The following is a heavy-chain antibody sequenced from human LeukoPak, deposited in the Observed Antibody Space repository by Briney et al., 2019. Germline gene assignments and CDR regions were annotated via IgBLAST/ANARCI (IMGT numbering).Heavy chain of an antibody. J-gene: IGHJ4*02. CDR1: GGSISGYY. CDR2: IYYSGST. D-gene: IGHD3-10*01. CDR3: ALRLPWANYYGSGSYYLFDY. V-gene: IGHV4-59*12. Sequence: SETLSLTCTVSGGSISGYYWSWIRQPPGKGLEWIGYIYYSGSTNYNPSLKSRVTISVDTSKNQFSLKLSSVTAADTAVYYCALRLPWANYYGSGSYYLFDYWGQGTLVTVSS.